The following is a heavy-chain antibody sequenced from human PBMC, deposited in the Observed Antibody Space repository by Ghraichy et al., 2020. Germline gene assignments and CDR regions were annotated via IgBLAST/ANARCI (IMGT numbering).Heavy chain of an antibody. CDR3: AGSRGYSSSWYGWFDP. CDR1: GGSISSSSCY. CDR2: IHYSGST. D-gene: IGHD6-13*01. J-gene: IGHJ5*02. V-gene: IGHV4-39*01. Sequence: SETLSLTCTVSGGSISSSSCYWGWIRQPPGKGLEWIGSIHYSGSTYYNPSLKSRVTISVDTSKNQFSLKLSSVTAADTAGYYCAGSRGYSSSWYGWFDPWGQGTLLTVCS.